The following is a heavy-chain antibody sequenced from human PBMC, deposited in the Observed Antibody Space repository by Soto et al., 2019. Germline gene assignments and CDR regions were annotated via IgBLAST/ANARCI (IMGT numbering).Heavy chain of an antibody. CDR3: AKVWRSTSNGPVDY. J-gene: IGHJ4*02. CDR1: GFTFSSYA. D-gene: IGHD4-4*01. CDR2: ISGSGGST. V-gene: IGHV3-23*01. Sequence: EVQLLESGGGLVQPGGSLRLSCAASGFTFSSYAMSWVRQAPGKGLKWVSAISGSGGSTYYADSVKGRFTISRDNSKNTLYLQMNSLRAEDTAVYYCAKVWRSTSNGPVDYWGQGTLVTVSS.